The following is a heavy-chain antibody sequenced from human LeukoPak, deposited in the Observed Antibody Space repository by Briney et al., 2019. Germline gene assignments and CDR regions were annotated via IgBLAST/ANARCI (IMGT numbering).Heavy chain of an antibody. CDR3: ARDVLDDFWRTDP. CDR2: IYYSGST. Sequence: SETLSLTCTVSGGSISSSSYYWGWIRQPPGKGLEWIGSIYYSGSTYYNPSLKSRVTISVDTSKNQFSLKLSSVTAADTAVYYCARDVLDDFWRTDPWGQGTLVTVSS. D-gene: IGHD3-3*01. J-gene: IGHJ5*02. V-gene: IGHV4-39*07. CDR1: GGSISSSSYY.